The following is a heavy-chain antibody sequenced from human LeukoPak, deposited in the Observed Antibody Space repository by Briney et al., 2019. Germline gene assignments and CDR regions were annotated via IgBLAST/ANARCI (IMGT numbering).Heavy chain of an antibody. CDR3: AKDPGSGRNYFDY. CDR2: ISGSGGST. D-gene: IGHD1-14*01. Sequence: GGSLRLSCAASGFTFSSYAMSWVRQAPGKGLEWVSAISGSGGSTYYADSVKGRFTNSRDNSKNPLYLQMNSLRAEDTAVYYCAKDPGSGRNYFDYWGQGTLVTVSS. CDR1: GFTFSSYA. V-gene: IGHV3-23*01. J-gene: IGHJ4*02.